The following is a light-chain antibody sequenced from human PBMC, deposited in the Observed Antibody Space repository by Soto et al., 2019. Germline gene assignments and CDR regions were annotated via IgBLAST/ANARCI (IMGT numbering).Light chain of an antibody. CDR3: LHDYNYPRT. Sequence: IQITHSPSSLPAFVGERVPITCRASQDIRDDLGWYQQKPGKAPNLLIYAASNLQIGVPSRFSGSGSGTDFTLTISSLQPEDFATYYCLHDYNYPRTFGQGTKVDIK. CDR2: AAS. CDR1: QDIRDD. J-gene: IGKJ1*01. V-gene: IGKV1-6*01.